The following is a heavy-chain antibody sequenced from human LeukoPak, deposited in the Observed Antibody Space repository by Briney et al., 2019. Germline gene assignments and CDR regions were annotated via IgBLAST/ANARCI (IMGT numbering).Heavy chain of an antibody. Sequence: AGGSLRLSCAASGFTFRTYWMHWVRQAPGKGLVWVSHIKSDGSATTYADSVKGRFTISRDNAKNTLYLQMNSLGAEDTAVYYCARGFSYNHFDYWGQGTLVTVSS. V-gene: IGHV3-74*01. CDR3: ARGFSYNHFDY. D-gene: IGHD5-24*01. J-gene: IGHJ4*02. CDR1: GFTFRTYW. CDR2: IKSDGSAT.